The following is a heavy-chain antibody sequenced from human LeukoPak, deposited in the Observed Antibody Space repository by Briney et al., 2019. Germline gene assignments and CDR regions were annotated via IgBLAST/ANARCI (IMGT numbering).Heavy chain of an antibody. CDR1: GYTLTELS. CDR2: FDPEDGET. D-gene: IGHD1-26*01. J-gene: IGHJ4*02. V-gene: IGHV1-24*01. CDR3: ATDAPGEWESGDY. Sequence: ASVTVSCKVSGYTLTELSLNWVRQAPGKGNEWMGGFDPEDGETIYAQKFQGRVTMTEDTSTDTAYMELSSLRSEDTAVYYCATDAPGEWESGDYWGQGTLVTVSS.